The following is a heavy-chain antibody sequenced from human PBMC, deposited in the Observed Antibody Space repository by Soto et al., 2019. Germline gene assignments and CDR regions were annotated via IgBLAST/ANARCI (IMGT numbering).Heavy chain of an antibody. Sequence: QVQLQESGPGMVKPSETLSLTCTVSAGSISSYYWSWIRQPPGKGLEWIGYIDYSGSTNYNPSLNSRVTISVDTSKNQFSLKLSSVTAADTAVYYCARQTGYVGWSAPINYYYYCMDVWGKGTTVTVSS. CDR2: IDYSGST. J-gene: IGHJ6*03. CDR1: AGSISSYY. CDR3: ARQTGYVGWSAPINYYYYCMDV. D-gene: IGHD2-15*01. V-gene: IGHV4-59*08.